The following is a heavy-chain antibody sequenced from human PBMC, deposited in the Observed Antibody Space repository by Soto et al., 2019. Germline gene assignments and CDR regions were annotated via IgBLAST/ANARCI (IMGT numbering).Heavy chain of an antibody. CDR2: IIPIFGTA. V-gene: IGHV1-69*13. CDR1: GGTFSSYA. D-gene: IGHD2-2*02. Sequence: ASVKVSCKASGGTFSSYAISWVRQAPGQGLEWMGGIIPIFGTANYAQKFQGRVTITADESTSTAYMELSSLRSEDTAVYYCATPAAIVPGYYYGMDVWGQGTTVTVSS. J-gene: IGHJ6*02. CDR3: ATPAAIVPGYYYGMDV.